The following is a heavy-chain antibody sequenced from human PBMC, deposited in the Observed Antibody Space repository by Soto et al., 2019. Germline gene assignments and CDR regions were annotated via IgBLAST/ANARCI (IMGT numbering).Heavy chain of an antibody. CDR1: GFTFSRYV. J-gene: IGHJ4*02. CDR3: AKGEVRGIIPSYFDY. CDR2: ISSDGRTK. D-gene: IGHD3-10*01. Sequence: PGGSLRLSCATSGFTFSRYVMHWVRQPPGKGPEWVAQISSDGRTKFYADSVKGRFTISRDNSEDTVYVKMNSLRGDDTAVYYCAKGEVRGIIPSYFDYWGLGTLVTVSS. V-gene: IGHV3-30-3*01.